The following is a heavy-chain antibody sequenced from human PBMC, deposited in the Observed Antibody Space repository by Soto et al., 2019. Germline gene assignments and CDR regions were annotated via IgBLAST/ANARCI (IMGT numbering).Heavy chain of an antibody. CDR2: IMPIIGTA. D-gene: IGHD3-10*01. CDR1: GGTFSSHV. CDR3: ARDLEFRDGNISHLDY. J-gene: IGHJ4*02. V-gene: IGHV1-69*01. Sequence: QVQLVQSGAEGKKPGSSVKVSCKASGGTFSSHVFNWVRQAPGQGLEWMGGIMPIIGTANYAQKFQGRVTITADESTSTADMELSSLRSEDTAVYYCARDLEFRDGNISHLDYWGQGTLVTVSS.